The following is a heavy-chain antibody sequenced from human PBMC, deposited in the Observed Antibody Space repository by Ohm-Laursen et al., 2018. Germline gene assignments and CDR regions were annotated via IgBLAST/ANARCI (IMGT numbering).Heavy chain of an antibody. CDR3: AMTCGSATCYFDP. CDR2: IYHSGNT. Sequence: PSQTLSLTCVVSGFSISSGYYWGWIRQPPGKGPEWIASIYHSGNTYYNPSLKIRVAISVDTPKNQFSLKLSSVTAADTAVYYCAMTCGSATCYFDPWGQGALVTVSS. CDR1: GFSISSGYY. V-gene: IGHV4-38-2*01. D-gene: IGHD2-2*01. J-gene: IGHJ5*02.